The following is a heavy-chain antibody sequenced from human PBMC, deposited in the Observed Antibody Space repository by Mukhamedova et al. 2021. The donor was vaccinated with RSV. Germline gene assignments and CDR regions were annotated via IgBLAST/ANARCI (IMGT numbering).Heavy chain of an antibody. D-gene: IGHD6-13*01. Sequence: YADSVKGRFTISRDNAKNSLYLQMNSLRAEDTAVYYCARVPEIAAAGTLDYWGQGTLVTVSS. V-gene: IGHV3-11*01. J-gene: IGHJ4*02. CDR3: ARVPEIAAAGTLDY.